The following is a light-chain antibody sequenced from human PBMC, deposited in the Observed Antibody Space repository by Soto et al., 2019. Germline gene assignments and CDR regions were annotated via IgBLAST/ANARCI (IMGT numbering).Light chain of an antibody. CDR3: CSYAGTATV. Sequence: QSALTQPASVSGSPGQSITISCTGTNSDVESYNLVSWFRQHPGEAPKLIVYEGTKRPSGVSNRFSSSKSGNPASLTISGLQAEDEANYYCCSYAGTATVFGTGTKLTVL. J-gene: IGLJ1*01. CDR2: EGT. V-gene: IGLV2-23*03. CDR1: NSDVESYNL.